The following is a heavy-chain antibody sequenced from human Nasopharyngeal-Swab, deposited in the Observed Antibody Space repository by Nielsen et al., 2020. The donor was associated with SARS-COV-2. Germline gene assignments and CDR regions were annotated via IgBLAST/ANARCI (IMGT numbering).Heavy chain of an antibody. J-gene: IGHJ4*02. CDR2: MNPNSGNT. V-gene: IGHV1-8*01. D-gene: IGHD5-18*01. Sequence: ASVKVSYKASGYTITSYDINWVRQATGQGLEWMGWMNPNSGNTGYAQKFQGRVTMTRNTSISTAYMELSSLRSEDTAVYYCARAGKIQLWFNSLYYFDYWGQGTLVTVSS. CDR3: ARAGKIQLWFNSLYYFDY. CDR1: GYTITSYD.